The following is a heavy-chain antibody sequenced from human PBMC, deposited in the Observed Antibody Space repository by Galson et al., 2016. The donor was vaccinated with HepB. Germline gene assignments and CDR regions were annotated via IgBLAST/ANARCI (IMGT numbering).Heavy chain of an antibody. J-gene: IGHJ5*02. CDR1: GFPFSAYG. D-gene: IGHD3-22*01. CDR2: ISYDASSL. CDR3: VVSVYYR. V-gene: IGHV3-30*03. Sequence: SLRLSCAASGFPFSAYGMFWVRQAPGKGLEWVSDISYDASSLHYADSVKGRFTVSRDNSGHTLYLQMNSLIPEDTAVYYCVVSVYYRWGRGTLVTVSS.